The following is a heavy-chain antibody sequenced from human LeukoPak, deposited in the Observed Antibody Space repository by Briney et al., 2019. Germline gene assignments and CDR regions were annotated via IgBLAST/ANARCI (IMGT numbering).Heavy chain of an antibody. CDR2: IYPGDSDT. CDR3: ARRAAASTYYYYYYMDV. Sequence: GESLKISCKCSGYSFTSYWIGWVRQMPGKGLEWMGIIYPGDSDTRYSPSFQGQVTISADKSISTAYLQWSSLKASDTAMYYCARRAAASTYYYYYYMDVWGKGTTVTVSS. V-gene: IGHV5-51*01. D-gene: IGHD6-13*01. J-gene: IGHJ6*03. CDR1: GYSFTSYW.